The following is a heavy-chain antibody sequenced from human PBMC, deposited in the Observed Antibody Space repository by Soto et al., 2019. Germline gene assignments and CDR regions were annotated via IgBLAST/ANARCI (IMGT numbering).Heavy chain of an antibody. CDR2: IYYSGST. Sequence: SETLSLTCTVSGGSISSGGYYWSWIRQHPGKGLEWIGYIYYSGSTYYNPSLKSRVTISVDTSKNQFSLKLSSVTAADTAVYYCAREPTGYCSGGSCFNWFDPWGQGTLVTVSS. V-gene: IGHV4-31*03. D-gene: IGHD2-15*01. J-gene: IGHJ5*02. CDR3: AREPTGYCSGGSCFNWFDP. CDR1: GGSISSGGYY.